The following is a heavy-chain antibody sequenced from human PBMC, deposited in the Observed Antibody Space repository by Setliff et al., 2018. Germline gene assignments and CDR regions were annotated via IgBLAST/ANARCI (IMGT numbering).Heavy chain of an antibody. D-gene: IGHD3-10*01. CDR1: GGSVSSASHY. CDR2: VYYSGYT. J-gene: IGHJ1*01. V-gene: IGHV4-39*07. Sequence: SSETLSHTCTVSGGSVSSASHYWGWIRQAPGKGMEWIGSVYYSGYTYYKPSLQSRVTMSVDTSKNQFSLKLTSVTAADTAVYYCARVDFTMIQGVIGHWGQGTLVTVSS. CDR3: ARVDFTMIQGVIGH.